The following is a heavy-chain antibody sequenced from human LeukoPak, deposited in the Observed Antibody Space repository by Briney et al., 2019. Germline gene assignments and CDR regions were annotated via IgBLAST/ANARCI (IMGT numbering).Heavy chain of an antibody. D-gene: IGHD1-7*01. CDR2: ISYDGSNK. V-gene: IGHV3-30*04. Sequence: GGTLRLSCAASGFTFSNYAMNWVRQAPGKGLEWVAVISYDGSNKYYAEFVKGRFTISRDDSKNTAYLQMNSLKTEDTAVYYCVQSSEGGTTPDVLDYWGQGTLVTVSS. CDR3: VQSSEGGTTPDVLDY. CDR1: GFTFSNYA. J-gene: IGHJ4*02.